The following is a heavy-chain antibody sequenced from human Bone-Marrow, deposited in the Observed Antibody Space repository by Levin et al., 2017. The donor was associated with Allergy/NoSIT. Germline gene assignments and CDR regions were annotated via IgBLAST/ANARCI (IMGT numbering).Heavy chain of an antibody. CDR1: GGTFSSYA. V-gene: IGHV1-69*06. J-gene: IGHJ3*02. Sequence: ASVKVSCKASGGTFSSYAISWVRQAPGQGLEWMGGIIPIFGTANYAQKFQGRVTITADKSTSTAYMELSSLRSEDTAVYYCARVSAARITIFGVVIMSDAFDIWGQGTMVTVSS. D-gene: IGHD3-3*01. CDR3: ARVSAARITIFGVVIMSDAFDI. CDR2: IIPIFGTA.